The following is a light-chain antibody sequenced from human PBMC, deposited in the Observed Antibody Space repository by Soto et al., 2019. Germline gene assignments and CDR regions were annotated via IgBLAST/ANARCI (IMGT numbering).Light chain of an antibody. J-gene: IGKJ4*01. Sequence: EIVLRQSPATLSLSPGERTTLSFRASQSVSNYLAWYQQKPGQAPRLFIYDASNRATGIPARFSGSGSGTDFTLTISSLEPEDFAVYYCQQRYNWPLTFGGGTKVEIK. CDR2: DAS. V-gene: IGKV3-11*01. CDR1: QSVSNY. CDR3: QQRYNWPLT.